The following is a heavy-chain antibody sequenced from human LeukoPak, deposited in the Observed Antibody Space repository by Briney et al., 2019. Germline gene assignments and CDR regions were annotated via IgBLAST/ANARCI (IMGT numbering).Heavy chain of an antibody. J-gene: IGHJ4*02. CDR1: GGSFSGYY. CDR3: ARGFNSSSWYRPLLDY. CDR2: INHSGST. V-gene: IGHV4-34*01. Sequence: SETLSLTCAVYGGSFSGYYWSWIRQPPGKGLEWIGEINHSGSTNYNPSLKSRVTISVDTSKNQFSLKLSSVTAADTAVYYCARGFNSSSWYRPLLDYWGQGTLATVSS. D-gene: IGHD6-13*01.